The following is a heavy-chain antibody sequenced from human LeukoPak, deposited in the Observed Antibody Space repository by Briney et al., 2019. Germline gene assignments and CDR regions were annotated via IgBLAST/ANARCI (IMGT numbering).Heavy chain of an antibody. CDR3: ARHPSAMTGFDP. CDR2: IFHSGST. J-gene: IGHJ5*02. CDR1: GGSITSYY. Sequence: PSETLSLTCTVSGGSITSYYGSWIRQAPGKGLEWIGYIFHSGSTNYNPSLKSRVTISVDSSKDQFSLRMSSVTAADTAVYYCARHPSAMTGFDPWGQGSLVTVSS. V-gene: IGHV4-59*08. D-gene: IGHD2-2*01.